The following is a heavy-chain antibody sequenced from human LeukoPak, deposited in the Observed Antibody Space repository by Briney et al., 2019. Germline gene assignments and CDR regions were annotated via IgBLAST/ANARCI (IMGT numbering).Heavy chain of an antibody. D-gene: IGHD4-11*01. CDR1: GYTFSGYY. J-gene: IGHJ3*01. CDR3: ARDGITVTKNAFDV. CDR2: INSNHGDT. V-gene: IGHV1-2*02. Sequence: ASVKVSCKSSGYTFSGYYLHWFRQGPGQGHEWVGWINSNHGDTHHAQKFQDRVTLTRDTSTTTAYMELSRLNSDDTAVYYCARDGITVTKNAFDVWGQGTMVTVSS.